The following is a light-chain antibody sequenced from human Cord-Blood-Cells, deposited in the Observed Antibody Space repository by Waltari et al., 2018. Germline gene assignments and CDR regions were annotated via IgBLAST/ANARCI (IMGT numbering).Light chain of an antibody. CDR2: GAS. V-gene: IGKV3-20*01. Sequence: EIVLTQSPGTLSLSPGERATLSCRASQSVSSSYLAWYQQKPGQAPRLLIYGASSRATGIPDMFSGSGSGTDFTLTISRLQPEDFAVYYCHQYCSSPLTFGGGTKVEIK. CDR3: HQYCSSPLT. CDR1: QSVSSSY. J-gene: IGKJ4*01.